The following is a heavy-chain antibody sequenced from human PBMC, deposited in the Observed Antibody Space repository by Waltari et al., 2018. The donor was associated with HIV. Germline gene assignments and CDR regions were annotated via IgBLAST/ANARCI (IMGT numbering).Heavy chain of an antibody. CDR2: ISSSSSTR. CDR3: ARGKATEAGLDY. J-gene: IGHJ4*02. Sequence: EVQLVESGGGLVQPGGSLRLSCAASGFTFSSYSMNWVRQAPGNGLEWVSYISSSSSTRYYADSEKGRFTISRDNAKNSLYLQMNSLRDEDTAVYYCARGKATEAGLDYWGQGTLVTVSS. V-gene: IGHV3-48*02. D-gene: IGHD1-26*01. CDR1: GFTFSSYS.